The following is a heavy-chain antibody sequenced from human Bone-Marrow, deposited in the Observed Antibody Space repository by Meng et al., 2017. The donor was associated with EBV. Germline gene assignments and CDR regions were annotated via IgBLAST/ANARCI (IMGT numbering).Heavy chain of an antibody. J-gene: IGHJ4*02. CDR3: AKDREGAYSSSSFDY. V-gene: IGHV3-33*06. Sequence: QVQLVESGXGVVQPGRXLRLSCAASGFSFGSYGMHWVRQAPGKGLEWVAVIWYDGSNKYYAESVKGRFTISRENSKNTLYLQMNSLRAEDTAVYYCAKDREGAYSSSSFDYWGQGTLVTVS. CDR2: IWYDGSNK. D-gene: IGHD6-6*01. CDR1: GFSFGSYG.